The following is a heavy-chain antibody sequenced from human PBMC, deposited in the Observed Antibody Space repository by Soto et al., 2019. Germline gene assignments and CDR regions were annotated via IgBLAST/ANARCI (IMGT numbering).Heavy chain of an antibody. CDR1: GFTFSSYG. CDR3: AKQGPGNLSGGGWFFDD. CDR2: ISYDGSNK. J-gene: IGHJ4*02. Sequence: GGSLRLSCAASGFTFSSYGMHWVRQAPGKGLEWVAVISYDGSNKYYADSVKGRFTISRDNSKNTLDMQMNSLRAEDTADNYYAKQGPGNLSGGGWFFDDWGQGTLVTVSS. V-gene: IGHV3-30*18. D-gene: IGHD6-19*01.